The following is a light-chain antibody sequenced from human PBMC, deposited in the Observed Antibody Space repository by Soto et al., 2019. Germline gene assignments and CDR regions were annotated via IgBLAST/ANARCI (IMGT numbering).Light chain of an antibody. V-gene: IGKV1-39*01. J-gene: IGKJ1*01. CDR2: ATS. CDR3: QQCGSSPRT. CDR1: QSISSF. Sequence: DIKMTQSPSSLSASVGDRVTITCRASQSISSFLTWYQQKAGKAPKLLIYATSSLQSGVPSRFSGSGSGTDFTLTISRLEPEDFAVYYCQQCGSSPRTFGQGTMVDI.